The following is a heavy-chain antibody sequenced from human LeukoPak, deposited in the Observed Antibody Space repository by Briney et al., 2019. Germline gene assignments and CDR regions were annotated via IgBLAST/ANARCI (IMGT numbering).Heavy chain of an antibody. CDR2: ISGSGGST. Sequence: PGGSLRLSCAASGFTFSSYWMSWVRQAPGKGLEWVSAISGSGGSTYYADSVKGRFTISRDNSKNTLYLQMNSLRAEDTAVYYCAKDRQYDSSGYYYFDYWGQGTLVTVSS. D-gene: IGHD3-22*01. CDR1: GFTFSSYW. CDR3: AKDRQYDSSGYYYFDY. V-gene: IGHV3-23*01. J-gene: IGHJ4*02.